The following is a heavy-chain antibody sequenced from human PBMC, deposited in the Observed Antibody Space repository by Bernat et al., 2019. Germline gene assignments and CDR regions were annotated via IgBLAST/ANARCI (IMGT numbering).Heavy chain of an antibody. CDR3: AGDAPKDMLDCSSTSCYLI. Sequence: EVQLVDSGGGWAQPGGSLRLSCVTPGFTFGSYWRNWVGKAPGKGLEGGANIKQDGSEKYYVDSVAGRFTISRDNTKNSLYLQMSSLRAEDTAVYYCAGDAPKDMLDCSSTSCYLIWGQGTLVTGSS. V-gene: IGHV3-7*03. D-gene: IGHD2-2*01. J-gene: IGHJ4*02. CDR2: IKQDGSEK. CDR1: GFTFGSYW.